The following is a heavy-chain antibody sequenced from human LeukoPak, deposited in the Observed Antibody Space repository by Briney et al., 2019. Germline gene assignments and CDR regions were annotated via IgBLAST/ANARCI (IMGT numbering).Heavy chain of an antibody. CDR1: GGSISSSSYY. CDR2: IYYSGST. CDR3: ARGGRSIRHYYGSGSHLEY. J-gene: IGHJ4*02. V-gene: IGHV4-39*07. D-gene: IGHD3-10*01. Sequence: PSETLSLTCTVSGGSISSSSYYWGWIRQPPGKGLEWIGSIYYSGSTYYNPSLKSRVTISVDTSRNQFSLKLSSVTAADTAVYYCARGGRSIRHYYGSGSHLEYWGQGTLVTVSS.